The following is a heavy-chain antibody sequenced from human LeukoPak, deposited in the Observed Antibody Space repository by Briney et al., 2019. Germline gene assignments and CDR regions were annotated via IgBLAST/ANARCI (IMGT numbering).Heavy chain of an antibody. CDR2: TRNKANSYTT. Sequence: GGSLRLSCTASGFTFSTCGMDWVRQAPGKGLEWVGRTRNKANSYTTEYAASVKGRFTISRDDSKNSLYLQMNSLKTEDTAVYYCARVGRRSGSYDAFDIWGQGTMVTVSS. V-gene: IGHV3-72*01. J-gene: IGHJ3*02. CDR1: GFTFSTCG. CDR3: ARVGRRSGSYDAFDI. D-gene: IGHD3-10*01.